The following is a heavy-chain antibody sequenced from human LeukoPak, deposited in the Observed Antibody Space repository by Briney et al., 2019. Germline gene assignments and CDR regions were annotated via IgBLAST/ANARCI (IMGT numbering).Heavy chain of an antibody. J-gene: IGHJ3*02. CDR3: AKDIPRGYGSGTYSAFDI. V-gene: IGHV3-74*01. CDR1: GYSFSSYW. CDR2: TNEDGSST. Sequence: GGSLRLSCAASGYSFSSYWMHWVRQGPGKGLVWVSRTNEDGSSTSYAESVRGRFTISRDNAKNSLYLQMNSLRAEDTALYYCAKDIPRGYGSGTYSAFDIWGQGTMVTVSS. D-gene: IGHD3-10*01.